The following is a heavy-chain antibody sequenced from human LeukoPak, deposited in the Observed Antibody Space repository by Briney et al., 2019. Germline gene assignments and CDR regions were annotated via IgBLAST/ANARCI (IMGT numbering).Heavy chain of an antibody. CDR1: GFTFSTYT. J-gene: IGHJ4*02. CDR3: AKDWGPYSGYDSFDY. V-gene: IGHV3-21*01. D-gene: IGHD5-12*01. CDR2: ISSLSSYI. Sequence: SGGSLRLSCAASGFTFSTYTMNWVRQAPGKGLEWVSSISSLSSYIFYADSVKGRFTISRDNTKNSLFLQMNSLRAEDTAVYYCAKDWGPYSGYDSFDYWGQGTLVTVSS.